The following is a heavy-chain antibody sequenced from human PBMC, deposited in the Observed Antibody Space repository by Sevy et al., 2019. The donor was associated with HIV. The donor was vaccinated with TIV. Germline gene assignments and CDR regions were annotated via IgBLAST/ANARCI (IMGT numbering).Heavy chain of an antibody. J-gene: IGHJ4*02. D-gene: IGHD7-27*01. V-gene: IGHV3-49*04. CDR2: LKSKASGGTL. Sequence: GGSLRLSCAASGFTFGDYAMNWVRQAPGKGLEWVAFLKSKASGGTLHHAASVQGRFTISRDDSKNIAYLQMNDLKTGDSADYYCTRGEGDHSRFDYWGQGALVTVSS. CDR3: TRGEGDHSRFDY. CDR1: GFTFGDYA.